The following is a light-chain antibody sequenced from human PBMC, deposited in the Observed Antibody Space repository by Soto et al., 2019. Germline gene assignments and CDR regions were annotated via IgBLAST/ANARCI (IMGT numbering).Light chain of an antibody. Sequence: VPMSHSPSSLSASVVDRVTSTCRASQSINRDLHWYQHRPGEAPNLLISRASSLQSGVPSRFSGSGSGTEFTLTISSLQPDDFATYYCQQYNSQWTFGQGTKVDIK. CDR2: RAS. V-gene: IGKV1-17*01. CDR1: QSINRD. J-gene: IGKJ1*01. CDR3: QQYNSQWT.